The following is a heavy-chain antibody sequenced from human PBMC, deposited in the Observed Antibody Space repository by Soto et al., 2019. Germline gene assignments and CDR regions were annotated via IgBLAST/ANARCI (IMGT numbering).Heavy chain of an antibody. J-gene: IGHJ2*01. CDR3: AREIIPLTPCWYFDL. D-gene: IGHD2-15*01. CDR2: IFDSGST. Sequence: QVQLQESGPGLVKPSQTLSLTCTVSGGSISGGVYYWSWIRQPPGKGLAWIGYIFDSGSTYYNPSLKSRVTISVDTSKNHASLRLSSVTAADTAVYYCAREIIPLTPCWYFDLWGRGTLVTVSS. CDR1: GGSISGGVYY. V-gene: IGHV4-30-4*01.